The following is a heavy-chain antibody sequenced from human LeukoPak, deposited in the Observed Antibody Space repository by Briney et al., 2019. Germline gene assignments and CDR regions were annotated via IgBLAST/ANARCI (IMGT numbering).Heavy chain of an antibody. J-gene: IGHJ4*02. CDR2: IYTTGGT. CDR3: ARRQEGHDY. Sequence: PSETLSLTCTVSGVSIAKTFYYWNWLRQPAGKGLEWIGRIYTTGGTDYNPSLKSRVTISLDTAKNQFSLKMTSVTAADTAVYYCARRQEGHDYWGKGTLVTVSS. V-gene: IGHV4-61*02. CDR1: GVSIAKTFYY.